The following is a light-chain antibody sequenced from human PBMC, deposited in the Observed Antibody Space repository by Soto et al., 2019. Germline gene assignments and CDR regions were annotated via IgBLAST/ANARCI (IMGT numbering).Light chain of an antibody. Sequence: DVQLTQAPSFLSASIGDRVTITCRASQAIGTYLAWYQQGPGKAPDLLIYSASTLQSGVPSRFSGSGYETEFSLTIRALQPEDFATYYCQQLSRYPLTFGGGTKVDIK. J-gene: IGKJ4*01. CDR3: QQLSRYPLT. CDR2: SAS. V-gene: IGKV1-9*01. CDR1: QAIGTY.